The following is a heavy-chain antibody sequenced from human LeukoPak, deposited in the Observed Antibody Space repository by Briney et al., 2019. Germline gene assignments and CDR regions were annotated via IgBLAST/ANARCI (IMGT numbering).Heavy chain of an antibody. J-gene: IGHJ5*02. V-gene: IGHV3-23*01. D-gene: IGHD4-17*01. CDR1: GFTFSSYA. Sequence: GGYLRLFCAASGFTFSSYAMSWVRHAPGKGLEWVSAISGSGGSTYYADSVKGRFTISRDNSKDTLDLQMNSLRAEETAVYYCAKDKNFNYGDYLKWFDPWGQGTLVSVSS. CDR2: ISGSGGST. CDR3: AKDKNFNYGDYLKWFDP.